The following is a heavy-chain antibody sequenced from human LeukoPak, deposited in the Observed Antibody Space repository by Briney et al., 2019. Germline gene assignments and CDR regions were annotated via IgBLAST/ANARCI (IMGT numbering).Heavy chain of an antibody. CDR1: GYTFTTYA. CDR2: IIPILDLT. J-gene: IGHJ4*02. Sequence: GASVKVSCKASGYTFTTYAINWVRQAPVQGLEWMGRIIPILDLTKYAPKIQDRVTITADKSTSTAYMELNSLRSEDTAVYFCARDSGRPPTSFDYWGQGTLVTVSS. V-gene: IGHV1-69*04. CDR3: ARDSGRPPTSFDY. D-gene: IGHD1-1*01.